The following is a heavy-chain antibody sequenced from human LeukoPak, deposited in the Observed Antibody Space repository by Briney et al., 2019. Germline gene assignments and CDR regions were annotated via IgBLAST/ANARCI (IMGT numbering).Heavy chain of an antibody. J-gene: IGHJ4*02. CDR2: MSYSGST. Sequence: SETLSLTCTVSGGSISSNNYNWGWIRQSPGKGLEWGASMSYSGSTYYNPSLKSRVTISVDTSKNLFSLSLNSVTAADTAVYYCARAPRAYCSTTDSCFQDYWGQGILVTVSS. CDR1: GGSISSNNYN. D-gene: IGHD2-2*01. CDR3: ARAPRAYCSTTDSCFQDY. V-gene: IGHV4-39*07.